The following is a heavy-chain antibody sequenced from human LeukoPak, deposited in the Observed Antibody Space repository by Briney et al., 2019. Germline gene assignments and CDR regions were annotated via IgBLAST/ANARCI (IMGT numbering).Heavy chain of an antibody. CDR2: ISSSSSSI. Sequence: PGESLRLSCVGSGFPFSSYNMNWVRQAPGKGLEWVSYISSSSSSIYYADSVKGRFTISRDNAKNSLYLQMNSLRDEDTAVYSCARATYYFEYWGQGTLVTVSS. CDR1: GFPFSSYN. CDR3: ARATYYFEY. J-gene: IGHJ4*02. V-gene: IGHV3-48*02.